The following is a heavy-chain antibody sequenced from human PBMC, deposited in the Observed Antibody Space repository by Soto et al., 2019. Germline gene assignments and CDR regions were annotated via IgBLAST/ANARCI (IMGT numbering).Heavy chain of an antibody. J-gene: IGHJ4*02. CDR1: GFTFSSYG. D-gene: IGHD2-2*01. Sequence: SLRLSCAASGFTFSSYGMHWVRQAPGKGLEWVAVISYGGSNKYYADSVKGRFTISRDNSKNTLYLQMNSLRAEDTAVYYCANVRGDIVVVPAAVLDDWGQGTLVTVSS. CDR3: ANVRGDIVVVPAAVLDD. V-gene: IGHV3-30*18. CDR2: ISYGGSNK.